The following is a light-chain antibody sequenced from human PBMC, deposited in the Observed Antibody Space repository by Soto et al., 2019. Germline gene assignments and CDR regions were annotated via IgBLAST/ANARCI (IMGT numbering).Light chain of an antibody. CDR1: QSVSSSY. J-gene: IGKJ1*01. CDR3: QQYGSSWT. CDR2: GAS. V-gene: IGKV3-20*01. Sequence: EIVLTQSPGTLSLSPGERATLSCRASQSVSSSYLAWYQQKPGQAPRLLIYGASIRATGIPDRFSGSGSGTDFTLTISRLEPEDVAVYYCQQYGSSWTFGQGTKVEIK.